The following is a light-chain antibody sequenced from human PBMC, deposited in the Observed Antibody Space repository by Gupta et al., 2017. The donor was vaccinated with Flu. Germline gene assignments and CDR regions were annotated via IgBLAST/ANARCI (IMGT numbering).Light chain of an antibody. J-gene: IGLJ2*01. Sequence: SYDLPQPPSVSVSPGRTASMTCSGHQVGEKFGCWYQQKPSQVRLLVIFNDKKRPAGSPERFSGSNSGTTATLTIGGTRAMDDDDYFCQAWDSSTVVFGGGTKLTVL. CDR1: QVGEKF. CDR2: NDK. V-gene: IGLV3-1*01. CDR3: QAWDSSTVV.